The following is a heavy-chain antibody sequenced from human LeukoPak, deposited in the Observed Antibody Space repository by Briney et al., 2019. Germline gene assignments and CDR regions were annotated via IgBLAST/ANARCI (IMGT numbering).Heavy chain of an antibody. D-gene: IGHD3-16*01. V-gene: IGHV6-1*01. CDR1: GDSVSSNSAA. J-gene: IGHJ4*02. Sequence: SQTLSLTCAISGDSVSSNSAAWKCWNWIRRSPSRGLEWLGRTYYRSKWFNDYAVSVKSRITISPDTSKNQMSLQLNSVTPDDTAIYYCARWIHATGGLDYWGQGTLVTASS. CDR3: ARWIHATGGLDY. CDR2: TYYRSKWFN.